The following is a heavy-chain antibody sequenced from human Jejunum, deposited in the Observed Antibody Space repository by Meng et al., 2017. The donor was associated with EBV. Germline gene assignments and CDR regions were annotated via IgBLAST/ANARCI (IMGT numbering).Heavy chain of an antibody. CDR2: TYSSANT. D-gene: IGHD2-8*02. CDR3: ARHDCPGAVCLGPFDS. J-gene: IGHJ4*02. Sequence: PHPKESGPGLVTPSETLPPPCNVSGASMNDRNYFWAWIRQPPGKGLEWIGNTYSSANTYYNPSLKSRVTISVDTSKNQFSLKLISVTAADTAVYFCARHDCPGAVCLGPFDSWGQGILVTVSS. CDR1: GASMNDRNYF. V-gene: IGHV4-39*01.